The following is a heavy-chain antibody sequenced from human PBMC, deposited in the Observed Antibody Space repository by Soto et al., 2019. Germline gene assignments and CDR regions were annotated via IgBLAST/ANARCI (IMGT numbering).Heavy chain of an antibody. CDR2: TYYRSKWYN. V-gene: IGHV6-1*01. Sequence: PSQTLSLTCAISGDSVSSNSAAWNWIRQSPSRGLEWLGRTYYRSKWYNDYAVSVKSRITINPDTSKNQFSLKLSSVTAADTAVYYCARGGYDFWSGYYTGWFDPWGQGTLVTVSS. J-gene: IGHJ5*02. CDR1: GDSVSSNSAA. D-gene: IGHD3-3*01. CDR3: ARGGYDFWSGYYTGWFDP.